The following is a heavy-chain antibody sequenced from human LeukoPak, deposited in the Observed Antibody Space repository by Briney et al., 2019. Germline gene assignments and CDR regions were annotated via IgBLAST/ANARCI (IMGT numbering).Heavy chain of an antibody. V-gene: IGHV1-3*01. J-gene: IGHJ4*02. D-gene: IGHD6-19*01. CDR1: GYTFTSYA. CDR3: ARDGLRAVAGTRGAYYFDY. CDR2: ISAGNGNT. Sequence: GASVKVSCKASGYTFTSYAIHWVRQAPGQRLEWMGWISAGNGNTKYSQNFQGRVTFISNTSATTAFMELSSLRSEDAAVYYCARDGLRAVAGTRGAYYFDYWGQGTLVTVSS.